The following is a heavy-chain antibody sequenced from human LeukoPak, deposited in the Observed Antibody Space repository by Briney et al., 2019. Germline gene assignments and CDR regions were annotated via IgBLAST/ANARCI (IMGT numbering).Heavy chain of an antibody. CDR3: ARDCSSATCYAAFDY. J-gene: IGHJ4*02. Sequence: PGGSLRLSCVASGFTFNKYAMDWVRQAPGKGLEWVASISYGDTNKVYSDSVKGRFTVSRDRTNNTLYLQMHGLRAEDTAVYYCARDCSSATCYAAFDYWGQGVLVTVSS. CDR2: ISYGDTNK. D-gene: IGHD2-2*01. V-gene: IGHV3-30-3*01. CDR1: GFTFNKYA.